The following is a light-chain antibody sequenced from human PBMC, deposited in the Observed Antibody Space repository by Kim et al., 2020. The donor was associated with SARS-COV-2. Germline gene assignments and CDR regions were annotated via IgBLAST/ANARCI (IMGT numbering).Light chain of an antibody. V-gene: IGKV1-5*03. J-gene: IGKJ2*01. CDR2: KAS. Sequence: DIQMTPSPSTLSASVGDRVTITCRASQSISSWLAWYQQKPGKAPKLLISKASSLESGVPSRFSGSGSGTEFTLTISSLQPDDSATYYCQQYNSYSYTFGQGTKLEI. CDR3: QQYNSYSYT. CDR1: QSISSW.